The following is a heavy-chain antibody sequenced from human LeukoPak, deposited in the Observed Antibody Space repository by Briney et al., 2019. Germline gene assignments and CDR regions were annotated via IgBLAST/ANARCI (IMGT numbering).Heavy chain of an antibody. CDR3: ARVEFQLRTPEEVFDL. CDR2: ISSLSGDL. CDR1: GFNFSSYT. D-gene: IGHD1-14*01. J-gene: IGHJ4*02. Sequence: GGSLRLSRAASGFNFSSYTMNWVRQAPGKGLEWVSSISSLSGDLHYADSLKGRFTISRDNARNSVFLQMNSLRVEDSAVYYCARVEFQLRTPEEVFDLWGRGTQVTVSS. V-gene: IGHV3-21*01.